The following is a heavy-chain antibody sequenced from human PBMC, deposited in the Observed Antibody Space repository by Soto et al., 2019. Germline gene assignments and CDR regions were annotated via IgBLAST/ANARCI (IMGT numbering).Heavy chain of an antibody. J-gene: IGHJ6*02. Sequence: GASVKFSCKASGYTFTGYYMHWVRQAPGQGLEWMGWINPNSGGTNYAQKFQGWVTMTRDTSISTSYMELIRLRSDDTAVYDCARWANDIVAHYWLDVSGQGTTVTVSS. CDR1: GYTFTGYY. CDR3: ARWANDIVAHYWLDV. CDR2: INPNSGGT. D-gene: IGHD5-12*01. V-gene: IGHV1-2*04.